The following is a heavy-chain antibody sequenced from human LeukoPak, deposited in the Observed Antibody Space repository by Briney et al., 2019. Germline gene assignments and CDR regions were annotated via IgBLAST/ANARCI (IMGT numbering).Heavy chain of an antibody. J-gene: IGHJ4*02. V-gene: IGHV4-34*01. CDR2: INHSGST. Sequence: SETLSLTCAVYGGSFSGYYWNWIRQPPGKGLEWIGEINHSGSTNYNPSLKSRVTISVDTSKNQFSLKLSSVTAADTAVYYCARDGTYCGGDCYDYWGQGTLVTVSS. CDR1: GGSFSGYY. CDR3: ARDGTYCGGDCYDY. D-gene: IGHD2-21*01.